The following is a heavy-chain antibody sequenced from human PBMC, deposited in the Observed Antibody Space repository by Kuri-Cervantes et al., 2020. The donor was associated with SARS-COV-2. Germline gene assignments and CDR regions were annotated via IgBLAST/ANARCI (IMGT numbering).Heavy chain of an antibody. D-gene: IGHD2-8*01. CDR2: ITSFNGNT. V-gene: IGHV1-45*02. Sequence: SVKVSCKDSGYTFTYRRLHWVRQAPGQALEWMGWITSFNGNTEYAQKVLDRVTITTDRSINTAYMELSSLRSEDTALYYCATQRCSNGVCYSNEAFDIWGQGTMVTVSS. J-gene: IGHJ3*02. CDR3: ATQRCSNGVCYSNEAFDI. CDR1: GYTFTYRR.